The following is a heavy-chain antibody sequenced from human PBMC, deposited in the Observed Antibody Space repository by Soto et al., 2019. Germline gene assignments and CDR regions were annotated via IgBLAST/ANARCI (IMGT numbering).Heavy chain of an antibody. J-gene: IGHJ5*02. CDR2: INHTGGT. Sequence: LSLTYAFYGLTVNCYYLNLLRQNPGKGLEWIGEINHTGGTHYNPSLKSRVTMSVDTSKNQFSLRLSSVTAADTAIYYCATRITVFGLLIPPFDPWVQGTQVT. V-gene: IGHV4-34*08. CDR3: ATRITVFGLLIPPFDP. CDR1: GLTVNCYY. D-gene: IGHD3-3*01.